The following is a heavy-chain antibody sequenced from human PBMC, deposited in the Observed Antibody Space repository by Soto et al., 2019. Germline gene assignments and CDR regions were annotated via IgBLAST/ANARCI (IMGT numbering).Heavy chain of an antibody. CDR1: GFTFSIYY. CDR2: INPSGGT. CDR3: ARDLGIAVADVFGWFDP. D-gene: IGHD6-19*01. J-gene: IGHJ5*02. V-gene: IGHV1-46*01. Sequence: ASVKVSFKASGFTFSIYYMHWVRQAPGQGLEWMGIINPSGGTGLAQKFQGRVTMTKDTSTNTVYMELSSLRSDDTAVYYCARDLGIAVADVFGWFDPWGQGTLVTVSS.